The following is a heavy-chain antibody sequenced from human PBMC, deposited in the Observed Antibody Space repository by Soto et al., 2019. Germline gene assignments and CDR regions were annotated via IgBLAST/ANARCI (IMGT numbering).Heavy chain of an antibody. CDR1: GFTLSTYA. CDR2: VSHDGSNK. D-gene: IGHD3-10*01. CDR3: ARGLYGSGSYYFDY. V-gene: IGHV3-30*04. J-gene: IGHJ4*02. Sequence: QVRLVESGGGVVQPGRSLRLSCAASGFTLSTYAMHWVRQVPGKGLEWVAVVSHDGSNKYYADSVEGRFTISRDNSQNTVYLQMNSLRPEETAVYYCARGLYGSGSYYFDYWGQGTLVTVSS.